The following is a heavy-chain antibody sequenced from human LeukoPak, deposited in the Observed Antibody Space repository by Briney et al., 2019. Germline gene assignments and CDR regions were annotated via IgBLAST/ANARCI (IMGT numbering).Heavy chain of an antibody. CDR3: ARLLDVSFDY. D-gene: IGHD1-1*01. CDR2: IYYSGST. CDR1: GGSISSGDYY. J-gene: IGHJ4*02. Sequence: SETLSLTCTVSGGSISSGDYYWRGIRQPPGKGLEWIGYIYYSGSTYYNPSLKSRVTISVDTSKNQFSLKLSSVTAADTAVYYCARLLDVSFDYWGQGTLVTVSS. V-gene: IGHV4-30-4*01.